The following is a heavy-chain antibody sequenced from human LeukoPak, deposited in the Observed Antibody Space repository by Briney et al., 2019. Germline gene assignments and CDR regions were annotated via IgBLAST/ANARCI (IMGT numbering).Heavy chain of an antibody. Sequence: SETLSLTCTVSGGSISGYYWSWIRQSPGKGLEWIGYIYYTGITAYNPSLGSRVTISEDRSNNQFSLRLTSVTAADTAVYYCARLHSSRAEEFDPWGQGTLVTVSS. CDR1: GGSISGYY. CDR2: IYYTGIT. CDR3: ARLHSSRAEEFDP. V-gene: IGHV4-59*01. J-gene: IGHJ5*02.